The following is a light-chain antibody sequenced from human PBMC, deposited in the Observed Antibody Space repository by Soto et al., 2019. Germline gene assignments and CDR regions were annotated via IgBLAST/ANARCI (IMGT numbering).Light chain of an antibody. CDR1: SIDVGGYNY. V-gene: IGLV2-8*01. Sequence: QSVLTQPLSASGADGRSVTITCTGTSIDVGGYNYVSWYQQHPGKAPKLMIYEVNKRPSGVPDRFSGSKSGNTASLTVSGLQAEDEADYYCNSYAGSPYVLGTGTKVTVL. CDR3: NSYAGSPYV. CDR2: EVN. J-gene: IGLJ1*01.